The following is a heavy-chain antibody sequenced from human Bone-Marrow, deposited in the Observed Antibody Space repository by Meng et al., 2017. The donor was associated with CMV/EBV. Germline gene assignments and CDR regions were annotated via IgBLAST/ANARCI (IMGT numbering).Heavy chain of an antibody. Sequence: GESLKISCVASGFTFDDYGMTWVRQAPGKGLEWVSGINWNGGSTVYADSVKGRFTISRDNAKNSLYLQMNSLRAEDTALYYCARDRTQYYDFWSGYHPIPLGMDVWAQGTTVTVSS. D-gene: IGHD3-3*01. J-gene: IGHJ6*02. CDR1: GFTFDDYG. V-gene: IGHV3-20*04. CDR3: ARDRTQYYDFWSGYHPIPLGMDV. CDR2: INWNGGST.